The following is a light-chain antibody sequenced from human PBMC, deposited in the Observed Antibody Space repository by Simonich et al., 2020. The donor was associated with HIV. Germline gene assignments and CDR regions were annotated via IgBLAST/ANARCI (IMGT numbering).Light chain of an antibody. CDR3: QQYYITPQT. Sequence: DIVMTQSPDSLAVSLGERATINCKSSQSVLYSSNNKNYLAWYQQKPGKPPNLLIYWASTREAGVPDRFSGSGSETDFTLTISSLQVEDVAVYYCQQYYITPQTFGQGTKVEIK. CDR2: WAS. V-gene: IGKV4-1*01. CDR1: QSVLYSSNNKNY. J-gene: IGKJ1*01.